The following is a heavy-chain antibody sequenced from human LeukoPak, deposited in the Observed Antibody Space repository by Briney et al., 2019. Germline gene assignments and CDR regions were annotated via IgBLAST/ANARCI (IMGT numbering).Heavy chain of an antibody. Sequence: PSETLSLKCTVSGDSINNYYWSWIRQPPGKGLEWIGYIYYSGSTKYNPSLKSRVSISVDTSKNQFSLKLSSVTAADTAVYYCARGAGAGYNLQPFDYWGQGTLVTVSS. J-gene: IGHJ4*02. CDR2: IYYSGST. CDR3: ARGAGAGYNLQPFDY. CDR1: GDSINNYY. D-gene: IGHD5-24*01. V-gene: IGHV4-59*08.